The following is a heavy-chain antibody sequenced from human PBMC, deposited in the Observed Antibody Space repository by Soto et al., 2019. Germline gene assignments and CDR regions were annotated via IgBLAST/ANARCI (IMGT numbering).Heavy chain of an antibody. V-gene: IGHV4-59*08. J-gene: IGHJ4*02. Sequence: SETLSLTCTVSGGSISSYYWSWIRQPPGKGLEWIGYIYYSGSTNYNPSLKSRVIISVDTSKNQFSLKLSSVTAADTAVYYCARRYSSSFDYWGQGTLVTVSS. CDR2: IYYSGST. CDR3: ARRYSSSFDY. D-gene: IGHD6-13*01. CDR1: GGSISSYY.